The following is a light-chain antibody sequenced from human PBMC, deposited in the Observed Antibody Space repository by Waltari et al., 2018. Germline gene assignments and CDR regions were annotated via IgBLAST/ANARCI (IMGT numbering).Light chain of an antibody. CDR1: YSNVGNNV. Sequence: QSELTQPPSASGTPGQKVTISCSGRYSNVGNNVVNWYQQFPGTAPKLLIYRNDQRPSGVPDRFSGSKSGTSASLAIIGLRSEDEADYYCASWDDSLNGRWVFGGGTKLTV. V-gene: IGLV1-44*01. J-gene: IGLJ2*01. CDR3: ASWDDSLNGRWV. CDR2: RND.